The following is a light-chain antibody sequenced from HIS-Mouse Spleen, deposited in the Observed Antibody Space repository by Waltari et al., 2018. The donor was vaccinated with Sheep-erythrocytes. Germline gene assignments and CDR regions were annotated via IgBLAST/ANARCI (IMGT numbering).Light chain of an antibody. CDR1: KLGDKY. J-gene: IGLJ2*01. Sequence: SYELTQPPSVSVSPGQTASITCSGDKLGDKYACWYQQKPGHSPVLVIYQDSKQHSGIPERFHGSNSGNTATLTISGTQAMDEADYYCQAWDSSTVVFGGGTKLTVL. CDR3: QAWDSSTVV. V-gene: IGLV3-1*01. CDR2: QDS.